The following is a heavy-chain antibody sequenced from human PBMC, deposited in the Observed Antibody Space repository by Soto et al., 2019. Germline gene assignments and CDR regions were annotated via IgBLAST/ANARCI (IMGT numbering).Heavy chain of an antibody. CDR1: GFSFSSNY. V-gene: IGHV3-53*01. D-gene: IGHD1-26*01. CDR3: ARHRHTSGTVGATSPLDP. J-gene: IGHJ5*02. Sequence: XESLRLSCAISGFSFSSNYLSWVRQAPGKGLEWVSVHYSGGSTYYADSVQGRFTISRDKSNNTLYLQMRRVRAEDTAVYFCARHRHTSGTVGATSPLDPWGQGTQVTVSS. CDR2: HYSGGST.